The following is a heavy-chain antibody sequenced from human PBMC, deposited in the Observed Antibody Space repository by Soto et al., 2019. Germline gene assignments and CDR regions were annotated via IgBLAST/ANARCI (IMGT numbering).Heavy chain of an antibody. CDR1: GVTFSTYS. V-gene: IGHV3-21*01. Sequence: GGSLRLSCVGSGVTFSTYSINWVRQAPGKGLEWVSSISSRSDIYYADSVKGRFTISRDNAKNSVSLQMNSLRAEDTAVYYCAREYTAWPLAYGLDVWGQGTTVTVSS. CDR2: ISSRSDI. J-gene: IGHJ6*02. D-gene: IGHD2-2*02. CDR3: AREYTAWPLAYGLDV.